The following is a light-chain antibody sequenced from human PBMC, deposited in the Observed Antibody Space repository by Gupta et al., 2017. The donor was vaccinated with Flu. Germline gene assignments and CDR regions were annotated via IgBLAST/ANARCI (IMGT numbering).Light chain of an antibody. CDR1: QSISSY. J-gene: IGKJ4*01. V-gene: IGKV1-39*01. CDR3: QQSDSTPPA. CDR2: AAS. Sequence: PSSLSASVGDRVTITCRASQSISSYLNWYQQKPGKAPKLLIYAASSLQSGVPSRFSGSGSGTDFTLTISSLQPEDFATYYCQQSDSTPPAFGGGTKVEIK.